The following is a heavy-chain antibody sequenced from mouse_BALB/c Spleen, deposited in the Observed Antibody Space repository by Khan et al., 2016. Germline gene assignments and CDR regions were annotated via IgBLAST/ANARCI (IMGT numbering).Heavy chain of an antibody. Sequence: QMQLEESGAELARPGASVKLSCKASGYTFTTYWMQWVKQRPGQGLEWIGTIYPGDGDTRYTQKFKGKATLTADKSSSTAYMELSSLASEDSAVYYCARVRGNDEGTDYWGQGTTLTVSS. CDR3: ARVRGNDEGTDY. CDR2: IYPGDGDT. J-gene: IGHJ2*01. D-gene: IGHD2-2*01. CDR1: GYTFTTYW. V-gene: IGHV1-87*01.